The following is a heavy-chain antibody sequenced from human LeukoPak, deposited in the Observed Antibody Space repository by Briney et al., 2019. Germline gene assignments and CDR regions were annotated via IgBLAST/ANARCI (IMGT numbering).Heavy chain of an antibody. CDR3: ARFSTVTAFDY. V-gene: IGHV4-39*07. D-gene: IGHD4-17*01. J-gene: IGHJ4*02. Sequence: SETLSLTCTVSGGSISSSSYYWGWIRQPPGKGLEWIGSIYYSGSTYYNPSLKSRVTISVDTSKNQFSLKLGSVTAADTAVYYCARFSTVTAFDYWGQGTLVTVSS. CDR2: IYYSGST. CDR1: GGSISSSSYY.